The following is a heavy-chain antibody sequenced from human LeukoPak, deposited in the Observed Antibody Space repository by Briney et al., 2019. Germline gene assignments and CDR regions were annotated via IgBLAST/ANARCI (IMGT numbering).Heavy chain of an antibody. CDR1: GFTFSSYA. D-gene: IGHD3-10*01. CDR2: ISINGGST. J-gene: IGHJ3*02. CDR3: VKESRVVRGVIMDAFDM. V-gene: IGHV3-64D*06. Sequence: GGSLRLSCSASGFTFSSYAMHWVRQAPGKGLEYVSGISINGGSTDYADSVKGRFTISRDNSKNTVYLQMSSLRAEDTAVYYCVKESRVVRGVIMDAFDMWGQGTKVTVSS.